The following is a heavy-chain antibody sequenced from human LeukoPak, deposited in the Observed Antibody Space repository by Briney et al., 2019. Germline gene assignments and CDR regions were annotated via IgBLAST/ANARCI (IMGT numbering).Heavy chain of an antibody. J-gene: IGHJ4*02. V-gene: IGHV3-30-3*01. D-gene: IGHD3-22*01. CDR2: ISYDGSNK. CDR1: GFTFSSYA. CDR3: ARDLLPGRYDSSGYYLPHY. Sequence: GRSLRLSCAASGFTFSSYAMHWVRQAPGKGLEWVAVISYDGSNKYYADSVKGRFTTSRDNSKNTLYLQMNSLRAEDTAVYYCARDLLPGRYDSSGYYLPHYWGQGTLVTVSS.